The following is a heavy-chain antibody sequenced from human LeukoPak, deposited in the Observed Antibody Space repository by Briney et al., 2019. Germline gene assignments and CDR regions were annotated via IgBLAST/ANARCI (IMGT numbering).Heavy chain of an antibody. Sequence: PSETLSLTCAVYGGSFSGYYWSWIRQPPGKGLEWIGEINHSGSTNYNPSLKSRVTISVDTSKNQFSLKLSSVTAADTAVYYCARRGYSYGQTAYFDYWGQGTLVTVSS. CDR1: GGSFSGYY. CDR2: INHSGST. V-gene: IGHV4-34*01. D-gene: IGHD5-18*01. CDR3: ARRGYSYGQTAYFDY. J-gene: IGHJ4*02.